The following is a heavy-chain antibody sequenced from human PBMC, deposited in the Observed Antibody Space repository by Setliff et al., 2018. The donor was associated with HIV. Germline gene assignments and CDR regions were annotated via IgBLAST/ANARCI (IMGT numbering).Heavy chain of an antibody. CDR1: GFTFSSYW. CDR2: IESDGSST. Sequence: GGSLRLSCAASGFTFSSYWMHWVRQAPGKGLVWVSRIESDGSSTSYADSVKGRFTISRDNAKNTLYLQMNSLRAEDTAVYYCARDDYFQHWGQGTQVTVSS. V-gene: IGHV3-74*01. CDR3: ARDDYFQH. J-gene: IGHJ1*01.